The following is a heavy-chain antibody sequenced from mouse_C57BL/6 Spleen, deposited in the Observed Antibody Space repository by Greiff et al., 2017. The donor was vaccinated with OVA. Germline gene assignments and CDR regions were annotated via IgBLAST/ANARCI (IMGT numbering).Heavy chain of an antibody. J-gene: IGHJ2*01. CDR3: ARPPPLLRFYFDY. D-gene: IGHD1-1*01. V-gene: IGHV1-26*01. Sequence: VQLQQSGPELVKPGASVKISCKASGYTFTDYYMNWVKQSHGKSLEWIGDINPNNGGTSYNQKFKGKATLTVDKSSSTAYMELRSLTSEDSAVYYCARPPPLLRFYFDYWGQGTTLTVSS. CDR1: GYTFTDYY. CDR2: INPNNGGT.